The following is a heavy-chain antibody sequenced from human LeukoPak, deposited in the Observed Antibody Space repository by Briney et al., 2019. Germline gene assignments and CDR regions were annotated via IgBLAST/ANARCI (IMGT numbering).Heavy chain of an antibody. CDR1: GYTFMSHG. Sequence: ASVKVSCKAYGYTFMSHGISWVRQAPGQGLEWMGWISGSSSNTNYAQRLQGRVTMTTDTSTTTAYMELRSLRSDDTAVHYCARATGTWGHDGFDIWGQGTMVTVSS. V-gene: IGHV1-18*01. CDR2: ISGSSSNT. J-gene: IGHJ3*02. D-gene: IGHD3-16*01. CDR3: ARATGTWGHDGFDI.